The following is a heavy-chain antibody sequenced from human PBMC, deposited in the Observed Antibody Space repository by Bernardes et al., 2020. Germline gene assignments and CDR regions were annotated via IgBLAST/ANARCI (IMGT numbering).Heavy chain of an antibody. Sequence: GESLKVSCKASGYTFTSYGISWVRQAPGQGLEWMGWISAYNGNTNYAQKLQGRVTMTTDTSTSTAYMELRSLRSDDTAVYYCAQSSLSKMDYWGQGTLVTVSS. CDR2: ISAYNGNT. CDR3: AQSSLSKMDY. CDR1: GYTFTSYG. V-gene: IGHV1-18*01. J-gene: IGHJ4*02. D-gene: IGHD6-13*01.